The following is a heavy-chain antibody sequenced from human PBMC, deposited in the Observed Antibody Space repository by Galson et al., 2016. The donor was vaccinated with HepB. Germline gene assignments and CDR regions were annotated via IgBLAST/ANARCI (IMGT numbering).Heavy chain of an antibody. CDR3: ARAVARYGYAAD. CDR1: GYTFTSYY. J-gene: IGHJ4*02. CDR2: INPSGGST. Sequence: SVKVSCKASGYTFTSYYMLWVRQAPGQGLEWMGIINPSGGSTSYAQMFQDRVTMTRDASTRTVYMELSSLKSEDTAVYYCARAVARYGYAADWGQGTLVTVSS. V-gene: IGHV1-46*01. D-gene: IGHD3-16*01.